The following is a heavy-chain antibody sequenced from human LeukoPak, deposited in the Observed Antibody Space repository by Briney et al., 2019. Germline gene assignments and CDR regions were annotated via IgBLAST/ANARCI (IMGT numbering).Heavy chain of an antibody. V-gene: IGHV4-31*03. J-gene: IGHJ4*02. CDR3: AREGVGGYSYGYVY. D-gene: IGHD5-18*01. CDR1: GGSISSGGYY. CDR2: IYYSGST. Sequence: PSETLSLTCTVSGGSISSGGYYWSWIRQHPGKGLEWIGYIYYSGSTYYNPSLKSRVTISVDTSKNQFSLKLSFVTAADTAVYYCAREGVGGYSYGYVYWGQGTLVTVSS.